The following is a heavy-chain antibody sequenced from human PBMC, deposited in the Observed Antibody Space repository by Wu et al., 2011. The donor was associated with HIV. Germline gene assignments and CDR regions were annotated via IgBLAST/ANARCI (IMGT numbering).Heavy chain of an antibody. Sequence: QVQLVQSGAEVKKPGSSVKVSCKASGATFSSYAISWVRQAPGQGLEWMGRIIPIFGTANYAQKLQVRVTMTTDTSTSTAYMELRSLRSDDTAVYFCSRGTPSNPPYYFDYWGQGTLVTVSS. J-gene: IGHJ4*02. CDR3: SRGTPSNPPYYFDY. V-gene: IGHV1-69*05. CDR1: GATFSSYA. CDR2: IIPIFGTA. D-gene: IGHD3-10*01.